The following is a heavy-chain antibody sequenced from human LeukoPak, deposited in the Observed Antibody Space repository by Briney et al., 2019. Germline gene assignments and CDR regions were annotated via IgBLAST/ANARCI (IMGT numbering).Heavy chain of an antibody. J-gene: IGHJ4*02. Sequence: GGSLRLSCAASGFTVSSNYMSWVRQAPGKELEWVSVIYSGGSTYYADSVKGRFTISRDNSKNTLYLQMNSLRAEDTAVYYCARDSRSGYYYYWGQGTLVTVSS. CDR3: ARDSRSGYYYY. D-gene: IGHD3-22*01. CDR2: IYSGGST. V-gene: IGHV3-66*01. CDR1: GFTVSSNY.